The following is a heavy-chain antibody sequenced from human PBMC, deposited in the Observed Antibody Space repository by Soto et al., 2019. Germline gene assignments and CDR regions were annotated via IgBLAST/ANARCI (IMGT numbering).Heavy chain of an antibody. J-gene: IGHJ5*02. Sequence: QVQLQESGPGLVKPSETLSLTCTVSGGSISSYYWSWIRQPPGKGLEWIGYIYYSGSTNYNPSLKSRVTISVDTSKNQFSLKLSSVTAADTAVYYCARVLPYYDFWSGLDNWFDPWGQGTLVTVSS. D-gene: IGHD3-3*01. CDR3: ARVLPYYDFWSGLDNWFDP. CDR2: IYYSGST. CDR1: GGSISSYY. V-gene: IGHV4-59*01.